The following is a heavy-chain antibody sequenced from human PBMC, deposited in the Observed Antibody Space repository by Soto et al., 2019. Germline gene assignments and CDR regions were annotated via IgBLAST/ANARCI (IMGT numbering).Heavy chain of an antibody. CDR1: GGTFSSYA. D-gene: IGHD5-18*01. J-gene: IGHJ4*02. Sequence: SVKVSCKASGGTFSSYAISWVRQAPGQGLEWMGGIIPIFGTANYAQKFQGRVTITADKSTSTAYMELSSLRSEDTAVYYCARPREPGYSYGYGGSSFDYWGQGTLVTVSS. V-gene: IGHV1-69*06. CDR3: ARPREPGYSYGYGGSSFDY. CDR2: IIPIFGTA.